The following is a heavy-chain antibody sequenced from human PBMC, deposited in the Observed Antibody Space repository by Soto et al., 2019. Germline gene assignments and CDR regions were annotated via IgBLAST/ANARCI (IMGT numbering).Heavy chain of an antibody. CDR3: AKDSPVGVPLLRDLHD. CDR2: ISGSGGST. D-gene: IGHD2-15*01. J-gene: IGHJ1*01. CDR1: GFTFSNYG. V-gene: IGHV3-23*01. Sequence: PGGSLRLSCEASGFTFSNYGMSWVRQAPGKGLEWVSVISGSGGSTYYADSVKGRFTLSRDNSKNTVYLQMNSLRAEDTAVYYCAKDSPVGVPLLRDLHDWGQGTLVTVSS.